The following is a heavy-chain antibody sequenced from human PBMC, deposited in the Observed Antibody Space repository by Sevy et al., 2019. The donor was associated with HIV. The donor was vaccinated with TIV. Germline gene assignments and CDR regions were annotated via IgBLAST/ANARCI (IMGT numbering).Heavy chain of an antibody. CDR3: ARGAELNSYYYGMDV. J-gene: IGHJ6*02. CDR2: TYYRSKWYN. V-gene: IGHV6-1*01. D-gene: IGHD1-1*01. CDR1: GDSVSSSSAA. Sequence: SQTLSLTCAISGDSVSSSSAAWNWFRQSPSRGLEWLGRTYYRSKWYNNYAVSVKSRVTINPDTSENQFSLHLNSVTPEDTAVYFCARGAELNSYYYGMDVWGQGTTVTVSS.